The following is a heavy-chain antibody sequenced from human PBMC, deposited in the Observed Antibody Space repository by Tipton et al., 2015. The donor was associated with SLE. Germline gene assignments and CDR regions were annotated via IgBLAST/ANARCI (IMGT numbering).Heavy chain of an antibody. Sequence: TLSLTCTVSGGSISSYYWSWIRQPPGKGLEWIGYIYYSGSTYYNPSLKSRVTISVDTSKNQFSLKLSSVTAADTAVYYCARGKKWGPADYWGQGTLVTVSS. CDR2: IYYSGST. CDR3: ARGKKWGPADY. D-gene: IGHD1-26*01. J-gene: IGHJ4*02. CDR1: GGSISSYY. V-gene: IGHV4-59*12.